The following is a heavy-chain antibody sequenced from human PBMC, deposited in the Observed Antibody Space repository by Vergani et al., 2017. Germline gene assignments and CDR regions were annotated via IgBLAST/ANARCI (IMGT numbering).Heavy chain of an antibody. J-gene: IGHJ4*02. CDR3: AVRYYGILTGYYYFDS. CDR2: IYPGDSDT. D-gene: IGHD3-9*01. CDR1: GYSFTSYW. V-gene: IGHV5-51*01. Sequence: EVQLVQSGAEVKKPGESLKISCKGSGYSFTSYWIGWVRQMPGKGLEWMGIIYPGDSDTRYSPSFQGQVTITADKSISTAYLQWSSLKASYTAMYYCAVRYYGILTGYYYFDSWGQGTLVTVSS.